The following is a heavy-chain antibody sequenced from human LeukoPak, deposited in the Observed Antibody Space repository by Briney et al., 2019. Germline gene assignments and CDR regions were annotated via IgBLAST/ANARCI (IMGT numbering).Heavy chain of an antibody. J-gene: IGHJ3*02. CDR1: GFTFSNFE. D-gene: IGHD3-16*02. CDR3: AKISVILGAFDI. Sequence: GGSLRLSCAASGFTFSNFEMNWVRQAPGKGLEWVSYISSSGSTIYYADSVKGRFTISRDNSKNTLYLQMNSLRAEDTAVYYCAKISVILGAFDIWGQGTMVTVSS. V-gene: IGHV3-48*03. CDR2: ISSSGSTI.